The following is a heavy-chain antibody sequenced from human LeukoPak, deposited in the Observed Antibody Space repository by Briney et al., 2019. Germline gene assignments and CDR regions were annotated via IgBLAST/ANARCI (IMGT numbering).Heavy chain of an antibody. Sequence: PGGSLRLSCAASGFTFSSYWMSWVRQAPGKGLEWVANIKQDGSEKYYVDSVKGRFTISRDNAKNSLYLQMNSLRAEDTAVYYCAREFQYSSSWTGAFDIWGQGTMVTVSS. CDR2: IKQDGSEK. V-gene: IGHV3-7*01. CDR3: AREFQYSSSWTGAFDI. CDR1: GFTFSSYW. D-gene: IGHD6-13*01. J-gene: IGHJ3*02.